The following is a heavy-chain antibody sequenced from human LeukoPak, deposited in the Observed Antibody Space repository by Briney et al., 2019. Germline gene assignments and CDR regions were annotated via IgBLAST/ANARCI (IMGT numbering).Heavy chain of an antibody. J-gene: IGHJ5*02. CDR2: MNPNSGNT. CDR1: GYTFTSSD. CDR3: HIVVLTAIHHWFDP. V-gene: IGHV1-8*01. D-gene: IGHD2-21*02. Sequence: ASVKVSCKASGYTFTSSDINWVRQATGQGLEWMGWMNPNSGNTGYAQKFQGRVTMTRNTSVSTAYMELSSLRSEDTAVYYCHIVVLTAIHHWFDPWGQGTLVTVSS.